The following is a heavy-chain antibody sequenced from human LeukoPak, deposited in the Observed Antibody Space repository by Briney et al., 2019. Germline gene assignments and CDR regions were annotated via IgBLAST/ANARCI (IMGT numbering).Heavy chain of an antibody. J-gene: IGHJ6*02. CDR3: ARALRYGSGSLATAMDV. Sequence: SVKVSCKTSGGTFSSFGISWVRQAPGQGLEWMGGIIPGFGTANYPQKFQGRVTITADESTRTAYMEVSRLTSEDTAMYFCARALRYGSGSLATAMDVWGQGTTVTVSS. CDR2: IIPGFGTA. CDR1: GGTFSSFG. D-gene: IGHD3-10*01. V-gene: IGHV1-69*13.